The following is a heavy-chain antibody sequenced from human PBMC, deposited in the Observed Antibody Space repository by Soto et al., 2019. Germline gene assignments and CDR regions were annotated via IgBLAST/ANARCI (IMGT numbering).Heavy chain of an antibody. V-gene: IGHV4-59*01. CDR3: GRVRGGDYYDSRGYYYNCFDP. J-gene: IGHJ5*02. CDR1: GGSISSYY. CDR2: IYYSGST. D-gene: IGHD3-22*01. Sequence: SETLSLTCTVSGGSISSYYWSWIRQPPGKGLEWIGYIYYSGSTNYNPSLKSRVTISVDTSKNQFSLKLSSVTAADTAVYYCGRVRGGDYYDSRGYYYNCFDPGGQEPLVTVP.